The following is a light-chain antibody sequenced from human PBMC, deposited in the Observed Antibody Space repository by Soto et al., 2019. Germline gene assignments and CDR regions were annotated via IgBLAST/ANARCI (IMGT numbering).Light chain of an antibody. V-gene: IGKV3D-20*02. CDR2: GAS. J-gene: IGKJ5*01. CDR1: QSVSSSY. Sequence: EIVLTEAPGTPSLSPGARAAPSCRASQSVSSSYLAWYQQKPGQAPRLLIYGASSRATGIPARFSGSGSGTDFTLTVSSLEPEDFALYYCQQRSNRITFGQGTRLAIK. CDR3: QQRSNRIT.